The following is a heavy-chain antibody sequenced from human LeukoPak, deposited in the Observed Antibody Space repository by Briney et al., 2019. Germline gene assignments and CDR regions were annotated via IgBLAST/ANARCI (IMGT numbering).Heavy chain of an antibody. D-gene: IGHD6-19*01. CDR1: GFAFRVYA. V-gene: IGHV3-23*01. Sequence: GGSLRLSCAASGFAFRVYAMSWLRQPPGKGLQWVSTINGKRGSTSYAASVRGRFTISRDNANDTLYLQLNALRADDTATYYCANPISGGLAVTADWFRPWGQGPLVVVSS. J-gene: IGHJ5*02. CDR3: ANPISGGLAVTADWFRP. CDR2: INGKRGST.